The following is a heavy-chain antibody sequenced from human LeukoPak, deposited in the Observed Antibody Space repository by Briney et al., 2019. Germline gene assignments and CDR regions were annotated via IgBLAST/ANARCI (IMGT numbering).Heavy chain of an antibody. V-gene: IGHV4-39*01. CDR3: ARQAAAVNKAFNY. J-gene: IGHJ4*02. D-gene: IGHD6-13*01. Sequence: SETLSLTCTVSGGSISSSSYYWGWIRQPPGKGLEWIGSIYYSGSTYYNPSLKSRVTMSVDTSKNQFSLKLSSVTAADTAVYYCARQAAAVNKAFNYWGQGTLVTVST. CDR1: GGSISSSSYY. CDR2: IYYSGST.